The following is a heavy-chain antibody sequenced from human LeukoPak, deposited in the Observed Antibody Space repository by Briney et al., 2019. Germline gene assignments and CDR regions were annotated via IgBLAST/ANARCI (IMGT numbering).Heavy chain of an antibody. J-gene: IGHJ4*02. Sequence: SETLSLTCTVSGGSISSYYWSWIRQPPGKGLEWIGYIYYSGSTNYNPSLKSRVTISVDTSKNQFSLKLSSVTAADTAVYYCARGRGYSYGPQTSGQDLGYWGQGTLVTVSS. CDR3: ARGRGYSYGPQTSGQDLGY. V-gene: IGHV4-59*12. D-gene: IGHD5-18*01. CDR2: IYYSGST. CDR1: GGSISSYY.